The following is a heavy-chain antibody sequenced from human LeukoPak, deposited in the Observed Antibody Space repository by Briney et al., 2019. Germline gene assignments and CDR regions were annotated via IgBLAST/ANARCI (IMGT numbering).Heavy chain of an antibody. CDR3: ARVEDYYDSSGYSFVSDY. V-gene: IGHV1-69*02. Sequence: SVKVSCKASGGTFSSYTISWVRQAPGQGLEWMGRIIPILGIANYAQKFQGRVTITADKSTSTAYMELSSLRSEDTAVYYCARVEDYYDSSGYSFVSDYWGQGTLVTVSS. CDR1: GGTFSSYT. CDR2: IIPILGIA. J-gene: IGHJ4*02. D-gene: IGHD3-22*01.